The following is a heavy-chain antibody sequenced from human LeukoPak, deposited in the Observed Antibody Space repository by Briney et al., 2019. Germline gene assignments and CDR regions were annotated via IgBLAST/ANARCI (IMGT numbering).Heavy chain of an antibody. J-gene: IGHJ5*02. Sequence: GGSLRHPCAASGFTFSSYSMNWVRQAPGKGLEWVSSISSSSSYIYYADSVKGRFTISRANAKNSLYLQMNSLRAEDTAVYYCARGSYDFWSGPEFRWFDPWG. D-gene: IGHD3-3*01. CDR2: ISSSSSYI. CDR1: GFTFSSYS. CDR3: ARGSYDFWSGPEFRWFDP. V-gene: IGHV3-21*01.